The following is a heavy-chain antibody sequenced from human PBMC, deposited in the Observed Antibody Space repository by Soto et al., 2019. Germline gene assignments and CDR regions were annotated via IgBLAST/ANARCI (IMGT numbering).Heavy chain of an antibody. CDR2: ISAYNGNT. V-gene: IGHV1-18*01. CDR3: ARVYSSSSYYYYGMDV. CDR1: GYTFTSYG. D-gene: IGHD6-6*01. Sequence: CKASGYTFTSYGISWVRQAPGQGLEWMGWISAYNGNTNYAQKLQGRVTMTTDTSTSTAYMELRSLRSDDTAVYYCARVYSSSSYYYYGMDVWGQGTTVTVSS. J-gene: IGHJ6*02.